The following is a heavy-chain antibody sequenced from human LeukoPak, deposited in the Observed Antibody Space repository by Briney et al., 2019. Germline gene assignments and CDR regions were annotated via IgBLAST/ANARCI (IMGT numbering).Heavy chain of an antibody. Sequence: PGGSLRLSCAASGFTFSDYWMSWVRQAPGRGLEWVANIKQDGSEKHYVDSVKGRFTISRDNAKKSLYLQMNSLRAEDMAVYYCAREVLTFGGVRDYWGQGALVTVSS. CDR2: IKQDGSEK. V-gene: IGHV3-7*04. D-gene: IGHD3-16*01. CDR3: AREVLTFGGVRDY. J-gene: IGHJ4*02. CDR1: GFTFSDYW.